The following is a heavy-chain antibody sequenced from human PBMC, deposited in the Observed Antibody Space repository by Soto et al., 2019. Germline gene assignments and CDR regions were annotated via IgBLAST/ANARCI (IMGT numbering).Heavy chain of an antibody. V-gene: IGHV4-31*03. D-gene: IGHD5-12*01. J-gene: IGHJ4*02. CDR1: GGSISSGGYY. CDR3: AFHVRGYSGYRKEALYYFDY. Sequence: QVQLQESGPGLVKPSQTLSLTCTVSGGSISSGGYYWSWIRQHPGKGLEWIGYIYYSGSTYYNPSLKIRVTISVDTSKNPFSLKLSSGTAADTAVYYCAFHVRGYSGYRKEALYYFDYWGQGTLVTVSS. CDR2: IYYSGST.